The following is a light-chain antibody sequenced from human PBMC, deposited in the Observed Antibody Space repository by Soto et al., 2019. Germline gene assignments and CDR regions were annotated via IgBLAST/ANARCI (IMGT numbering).Light chain of an antibody. CDR3: CSYTSSNSYV. CDR2: DVT. V-gene: IGLV2-14*03. J-gene: IGLJ1*01. CDR1: SSDVGGFDY. Sequence: QSVLTQPASVSGSLGQSITISCTGTSSDVGGFDYVSWYQHQPGKAPKLIIYDVTSRPSGVSPHFSGSKSGNTASLTISGLLAEDEADYNFCSYTSSNSYVLGTGTKVTVL.